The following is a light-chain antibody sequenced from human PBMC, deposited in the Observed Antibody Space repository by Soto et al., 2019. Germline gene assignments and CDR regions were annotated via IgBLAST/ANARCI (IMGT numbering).Light chain of an antibody. Sequence: EIVMTQSPATLSVSPGERASLSCRASQSVSTNLAWYQQKPAQAPRLLIYGASTRATGIPGRFSGGGSGTEFTLTISSLQSADFAVYYCQQYRNWPRTFGQGTKV. V-gene: IGKV3-15*01. CDR3: QQYRNWPRT. J-gene: IGKJ1*01. CDR1: QSVSTN. CDR2: GAS.